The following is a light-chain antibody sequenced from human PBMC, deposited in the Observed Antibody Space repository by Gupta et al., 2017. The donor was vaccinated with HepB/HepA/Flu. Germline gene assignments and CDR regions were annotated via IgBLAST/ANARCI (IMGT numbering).Light chain of an antibody. V-gene: IGLV3-19*01. Sequence: SSELTQDPAVSVALGQTVRITCQRDSLRRYSVSWYQQKPGQAPVLVIHGKNNRPSGTPDRFSGSSSGNTASLTITGAQAEDEADYYCNSRDSSGDPSYVFGTGTKVTVL. CDR3: NSRDSSGDPSYV. CDR1: SLRRYS. CDR2: GKN. J-gene: IGLJ1*01.